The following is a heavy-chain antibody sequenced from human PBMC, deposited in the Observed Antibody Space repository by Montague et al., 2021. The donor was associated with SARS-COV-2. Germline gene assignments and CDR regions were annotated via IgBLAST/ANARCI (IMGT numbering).Heavy chain of an antibody. CDR3: AGKVLTVPADY. CDR2: ISYGGIA. V-gene: IGHV4-4*02. J-gene: IGHJ4*02. D-gene: IGHD4-11*01. CDR1: GVSITSTNW. Sequence: SETLSLTCAVSGVSITSTNWWSLVRQPPGKGLEWIGEISYGGIATYNPSLKSRATISMDRSWNLFSLKLSSVTAADTAIYYCAGKVLTVPADYWGQGTLVTVS.